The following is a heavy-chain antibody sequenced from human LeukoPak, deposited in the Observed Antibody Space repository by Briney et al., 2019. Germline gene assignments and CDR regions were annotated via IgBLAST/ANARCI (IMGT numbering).Heavy chain of an antibody. Sequence: GASVKVSCKASGYTFTGYYMHWVRQAPGQGLEWMGWINPNSGGTNYAQKFQGRVTMTRDTSISTAYMELSRLRSDDTAVYYCARDFARAQYCGGDCYSSFDYWGQGTLVTVSS. CDR1: GYTFTGYY. D-gene: IGHD2-21*02. CDR3: ARDFARAQYCGGDCYSSFDY. V-gene: IGHV1-2*02. J-gene: IGHJ4*02. CDR2: INPNSGGT.